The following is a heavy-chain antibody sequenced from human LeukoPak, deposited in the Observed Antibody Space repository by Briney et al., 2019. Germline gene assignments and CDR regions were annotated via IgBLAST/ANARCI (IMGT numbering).Heavy chain of an antibody. D-gene: IGHD3-22*01. J-gene: IGHJ1*01. Sequence: SETLFLTCSVSGGFISSSSYYWCWIRQPPGKGLEWIGDIYYSGSSYYDPSLKSRVAISIDTSKNQFSLRLSPVTAADSATYYCARRRYYDSTGYLDWGQGTLVTVSS. V-gene: IGHV4-39*01. CDR3: ARRRYYDSTGYLD. CDR2: IYYSGSS. CDR1: GGFISSSSYY.